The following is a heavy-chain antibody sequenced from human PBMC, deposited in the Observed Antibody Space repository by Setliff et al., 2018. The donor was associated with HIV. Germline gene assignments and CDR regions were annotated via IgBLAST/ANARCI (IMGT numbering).Heavy chain of an antibody. J-gene: IGHJ3*02. Sequence: GGSLRLSCVASGFAFSSYGIHWVRQAPGKGLEWVAFIRYDGSYRYYVDSVKGRFTISRDNSKNTMFLQMNSLRVEDTAIYYCAKMHTAMDPDTFDIWGQGTMVTVSS. D-gene: IGHD5-18*01. V-gene: IGHV3-30*02. CDR1: GFAFSSYG. CDR2: IRYDGSYR. CDR3: AKMHTAMDPDTFDI.